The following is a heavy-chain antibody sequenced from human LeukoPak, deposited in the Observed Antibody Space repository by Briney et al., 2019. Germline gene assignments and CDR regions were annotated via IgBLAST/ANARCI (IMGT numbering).Heavy chain of an antibody. CDR1: GGSISSYS. J-gene: IGHJ4*02. CDR3: ARSGCKNYNYLDYFDY. Sequence: PSETLSLTCNVSGGSISSYSRNWVRQSPGKGLEWIGYVFHGGNTKYNPSLKSRAAISVDTSKSQFSLHLNSVTAADTAVYYCARSGCKNYNYLDYFDYWGQGTLVTVSS. V-gene: IGHV4-59*08. D-gene: IGHD5-24*01. CDR2: VFHGGNT.